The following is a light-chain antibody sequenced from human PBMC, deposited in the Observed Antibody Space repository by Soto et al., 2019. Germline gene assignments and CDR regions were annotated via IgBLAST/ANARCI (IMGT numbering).Light chain of an antibody. Sequence: DIQLTQSPSTLSASVGDRVTITFRASQSISTWLALYQQKPGKAPNLLIYDASSLESGVPSRFSGSGSGTEFTLTISSLQPDDFATYYCQQYNSYPLFGQGTKVDIK. CDR1: QSISTW. CDR2: DAS. V-gene: IGKV1-5*01. CDR3: QQYNSYPL. J-gene: IGKJ1*01.